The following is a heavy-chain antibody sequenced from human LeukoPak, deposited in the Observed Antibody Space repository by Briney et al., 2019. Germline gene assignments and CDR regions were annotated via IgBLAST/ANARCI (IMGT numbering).Heavy chain of an antibody. CDR3: ARGLSNYSNDRLDY. Sequence: SETLSLTCTVSGGSISRYYWSWIRQPPGKGLEWIGYIYYSGSTSTNYNPSLKSRVTISVDTSKNQFSLKLSSVTAADTAVYYCARGLSNYSNDRLDYWGKGTLVTVSS. CDR1: GGSISRYY. V-gene: IGHV4-59*08. J-gene: IGHJ4*02. D-gene: IGHD6-13*01. CDR2: IYYSGSTST.